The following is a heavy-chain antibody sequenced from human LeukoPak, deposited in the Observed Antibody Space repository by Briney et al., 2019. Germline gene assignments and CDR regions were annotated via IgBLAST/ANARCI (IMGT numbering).Heavy chain of an antibody. CDR2: INQDGTEK. CDR1: GGSFSGYY. CDR3: AKLAKYFYGAETFYFFEH. D-gene: IGHD3-10*01. V-gene: IGHV3-7*01. J-gene: IGHJ4*02. Sequence: ETLSLTCAVYGGSFSGYYWSWIRQPPGKGLEWVANINQDGTEKYYVDSVKGRFTISRDNGKNSLYLQMNSPRVEDTAVYYCAKLAKYFYGAETFYFFEHWGQGTPVTASS.